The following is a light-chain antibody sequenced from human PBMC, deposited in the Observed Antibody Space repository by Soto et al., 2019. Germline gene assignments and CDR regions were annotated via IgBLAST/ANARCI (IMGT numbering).Light chain of an antibody. CDR3: QHYNSYSEA. CDR2: KAS. Sequence: DIQMTQSPSTLSGSVGDRVTITCRASQTISSWLAWYQQKPGKAPKLLIYKASTLKSGVPSRFSGSGSGTEFTLTSSSLQPDDVATYYCQHYNSYSEAFGQGTKVEIK. V-gene: IGKV1-5*03. CDR1: QTISSW. J-gene: IGKJ1*01.